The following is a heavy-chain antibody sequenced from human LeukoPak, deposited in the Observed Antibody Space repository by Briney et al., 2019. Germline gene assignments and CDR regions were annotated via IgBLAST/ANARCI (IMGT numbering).Heavy chain of an antibody. CDR2: INSDGSTT. CDR3: VRGYVSSWYYFGDY. J-gene: IGHJ4*02. V-gene: IGHV3-74*01. Sequence: GGSLRLSCAASGFTFSSYWMHWVRQAPGKGLVWVSRINSDGSTTTYADSVKGRFSISRDNAKNTLYLQMNSLRAEDTAVYYCVRGYVSSWYYFGDYWGQGTLVTVSS. D-gene: IGHD6-13*01. CDR1: GFTFSSYW.